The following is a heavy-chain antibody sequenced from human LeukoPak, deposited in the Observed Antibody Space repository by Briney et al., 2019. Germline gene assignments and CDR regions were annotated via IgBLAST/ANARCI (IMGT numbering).Heavy chain of an antibody. Sequence: SVKVSCKASGGTFSSYAISWVRQAPGQGLEWMGGIIPIFGTPKYAQKFQGRVTITADESTSTAYMELSSLRSEDTAVYYCAREDGSGSFQPQFDYWGQGTLVPVSS. CDR3: AREDGSGSFQPQFDY. J-gene: IGHJ4*02. D-gene: IGHD3-10*01. CDR2: IIPIFGTP. CDR1: GGTFSSYA. V-gene: IGHV1-69*13.